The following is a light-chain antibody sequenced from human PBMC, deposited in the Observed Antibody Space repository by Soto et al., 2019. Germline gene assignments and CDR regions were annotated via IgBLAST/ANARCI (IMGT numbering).Light chain of an antibody. CDR1: QIIGSR. Sequence: DIQMTQSPSSESASIGDRVTITCRASQIIGSRLAWYQQKPGKAPTLLIYAASSLQSGVPLRFSGSGSGTDYFLTITSLQAEDSATYYCQQANSFPFTFGPGTKVHIK. CDR3: QQANSFPFT. CDR2: AAS. V-gene: IGKV1-12*02. J-gene: IGKJ3*01.